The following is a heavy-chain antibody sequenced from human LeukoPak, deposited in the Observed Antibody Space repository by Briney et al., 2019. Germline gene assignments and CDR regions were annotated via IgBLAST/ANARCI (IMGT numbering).Heavy chain of an antibody. Sequence: GGSLRLSCAASGLTFSNARMSWVRQAPGKGLEWVGRIKSKTDGGTTDYAAPVKGRFTISRDDSKNTLYLQMNSLKTEDTAVYYCTRGAFFDTFDYWGQGTLVTVSS. V-gene: IGHV3-15*01. CDR3: TRGAFFDTFDY. CDR1: GLTFSNAR. CDR2: IKSKTDGGTT. D-gene: IGHD5-18*01. J-gene: IGHJ4*02.